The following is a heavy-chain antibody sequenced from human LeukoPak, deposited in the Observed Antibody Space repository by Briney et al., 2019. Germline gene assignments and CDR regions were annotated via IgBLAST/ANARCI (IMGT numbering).Heavy chain of an antibody. J-gene: IGHJ4*02. Sequence: GGSLRLSCAASGFTFSDYWIHWVRQAPGKGLEWVSLIYSSGSTYYADSVKGRFTISRDNSKNTLYLQVNSLRAEDTAVYYCARRGDGGRSFDYWGQGTLVTVSS. CDR2: IYSSGST. V-gene: IGHV3-53*01. D-gene: IGHD4-23*01. CDR1: GFTFSDYW. CDR3: ARRGDGGRSFDY.